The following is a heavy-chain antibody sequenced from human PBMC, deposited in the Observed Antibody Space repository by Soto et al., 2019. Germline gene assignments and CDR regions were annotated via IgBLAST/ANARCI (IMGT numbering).Heavy chain of an antibody. V-gene: IGHV5-51*01. CDR2: IYPGDSDT. CDR1: GYSFTSYW. D-gene: IGHD6-13*01. CDR3: ARHLVAAAGYYYYGMDV. J-gene: IGHJ6*02. Sequence: PGESLKISCKGSGYSFTSYWIGWVRQMPGKGLEWMGIIYPGDSDTRYSPSFQGQVTISADKSISTAYLQWSSLKASDTAMYYCARHLVAAAGYYYYGMDVWGQGTTVTVSS.